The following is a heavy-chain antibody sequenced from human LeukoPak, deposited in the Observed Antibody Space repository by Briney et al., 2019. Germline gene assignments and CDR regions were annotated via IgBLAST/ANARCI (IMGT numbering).Heavy chain of an antibody. CDR1: GFTFSSYW. J-gene: IGHJ4*02. CDR2: IKQDGSEK. D-gene: IGHD2-2*01. V-gene: IGHV3-7*01. CDR3: ARGDIVVVPAAMFG. Sequence: WGSLRLSCAASGFTFSSYWMSWVRQAPGKGLEWVANIKQDGSEKYYVDSVKGRFTISRDNAKNSLYLQMNSLRAEDTAVYYCARGDIVVVPAAMFGWGQGTLVTVSS.